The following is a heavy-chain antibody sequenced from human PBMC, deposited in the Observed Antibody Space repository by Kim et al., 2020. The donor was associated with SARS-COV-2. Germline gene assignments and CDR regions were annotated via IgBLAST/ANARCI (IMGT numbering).Heavy chain of an antibody. J-gene: IGHJ4*02. CDR2: IYYSGST. CDR1: GGSISSSSYY. Sequence: SETLSLTCTVSGGSISSSSYYWGWIRQPPGKGLEWIGSIYYSGSTYYNPSLKSRVTISVDTSKNQFSLKLSSVTAADTAVYYCARLVRGQLWWTFDYWGQGTLVAVSS. V-gene: IGHV4-39*01. D-gene: IGHD5-18*01. CDR3: ARLVRGQLWWTFDY.